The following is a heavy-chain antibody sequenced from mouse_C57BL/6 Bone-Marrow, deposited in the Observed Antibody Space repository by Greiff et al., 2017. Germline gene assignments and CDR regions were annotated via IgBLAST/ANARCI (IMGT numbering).Heavy chain of an antibody. D-gene: IGHD3-3*01. CDR2: ISDGGSYT. J-gene: IGHJ3*01. Sequence: EVMLVESGGGLVKPGGSLKLSCAASGFTFTSYSMSWVRQTPEKRLEWVETISDGGSYTDYPDNVKGRFTLSRDKAKNNLYLQISHLTSEDTAMYYCARQVWTGTFAYWGQGTLVTVSA. CDR3: ARQVWTGTFAY. V-gene: IGHV5-4*03. CDR1: GFTFTSYS.